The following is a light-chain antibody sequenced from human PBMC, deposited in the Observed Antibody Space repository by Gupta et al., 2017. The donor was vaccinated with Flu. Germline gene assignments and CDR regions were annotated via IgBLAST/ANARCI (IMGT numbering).Light chain of an antibody. Sequence: EIVMTQSPAILSVSPGERATLSCRASQSVNSNLAWYQQKPGQATRLLIYGASTRATDIPARFSGSGSGTEFTLTISSLQSEDFAVYYCQQYNNRPPVTFGGGTKVEIK. CDR2: GAS. V-gene: IGKV3-15*01. CDR1: QSVNSN. J-gene: IGKJ4*01. CDR3: QQYNNRPPVT.